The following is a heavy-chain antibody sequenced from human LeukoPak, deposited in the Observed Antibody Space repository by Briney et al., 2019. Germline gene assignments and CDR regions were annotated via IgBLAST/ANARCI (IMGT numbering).Heavy chain of an antibody. Sequence: KPSQTLSLTCTVSGGSISSGGYYWTWIRQHPGKGLEWIGYIYYSGSTYYNPSLKSRVTISVDTSKNQFSLRLGSVTAADTAVYYCALGYCGGGSCYAREYFQHWGQGTLVTVSS. CDR1: GGSISSGGYY. CDR3: ALGYCGGGSCYAREYFQH. CDR2: IYYSGST. J-gene: IGHJ1*01. D-gene: IGHD2-15*01. V-gene: IGHV4-31*03.